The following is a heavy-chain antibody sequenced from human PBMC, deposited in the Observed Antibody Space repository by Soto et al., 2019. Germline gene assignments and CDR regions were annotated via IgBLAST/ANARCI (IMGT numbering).Heavy chain of an antibody. CDR2: IWYDGSNK. Sequence: HPGGSLRLSCAASGFTFSSYGMRWVRQAPGKGLEWVAVIWYDGSNKYYADSVKGRFTISRDNSKNTLYLQMNSLRAEDTAVYYCARGSSSDYDYYYYYMDVWGKGTTVTVSS. CDR1: GFTFSSYG. CDR3: ARGSSSDYDYYYYYMDV. V-gene: IGHV3-33*01. J-gene: IGHJ6*03. D-gene: IGHD6-6*01.